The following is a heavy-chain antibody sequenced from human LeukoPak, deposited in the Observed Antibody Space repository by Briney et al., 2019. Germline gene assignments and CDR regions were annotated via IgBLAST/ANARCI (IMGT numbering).Heavy chain of an antibody. D-gene: IGHD6-19*01. CDR2: IYYSGST. CDR1: GGSISSSSYY. V-gene: IGHV4-39*01. CDR3: ARRPGIAVAGIFDY. J-gene: IGHJ4*02. Sequence: SETLSLTCTVSGGSISSSSYYWGWIRQPPGKGLEWIGSIYYSGSTYYNPSLKSRVTISVDTSKNQFSLKLSSVTAADTAVYYRARRPGIAVAGIFDYWGQGTLVTVSS.